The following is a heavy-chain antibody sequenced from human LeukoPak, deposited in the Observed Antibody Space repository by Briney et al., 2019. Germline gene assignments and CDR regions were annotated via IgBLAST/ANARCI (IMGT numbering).Heavy chain of an antibody. V-gene: IGHV3-21*01. CDR1: GFTFSSYS. Sequence: GGSLGLSCAASGFTFSSYSMNWVRQAPGKGLEWVSFISSSSSYIYYADSVKGRFTISRDNARNSLYLQMNSLRAEDTAVYYCARDKYGDQYYFDYWGQGTLVTVSS. CDR2: ISSSSSYI. D-gene: IGHD4-17*01. CDR3: ARDKYGDQYYFDY. J-gene: IGHJ4*02.